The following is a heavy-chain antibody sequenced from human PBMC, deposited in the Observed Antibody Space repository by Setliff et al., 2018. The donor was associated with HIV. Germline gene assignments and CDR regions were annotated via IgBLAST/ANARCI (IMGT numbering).Heavy chain of an antibody. CDR1: GGSISTGGFY. Sequence: KTSETLSLTCTVSGGSISTGGFYWTWIRHHPGKGLEWLGYIYYSGTTYYNPSLKSRLSFSLDTSKMQFSLKLGSVTAADTAVYYCARTMLRGVLALDSWGQGTVVTVSS. V-gene: IGHV4-31*03. D-gene: IGHD3-10*01. J-gene: IGHJ4*02. CDR3: ARTMLRGVLALDS. CDR2: IYYSGTT.